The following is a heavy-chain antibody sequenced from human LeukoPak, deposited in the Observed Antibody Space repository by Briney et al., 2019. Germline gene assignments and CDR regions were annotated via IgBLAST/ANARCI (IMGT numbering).Heavy chain of an antibody. CDR3: AKETGSSPYNWFDP. CDR2: ISWDGGST. CDR1: GFTFDDYT. V-gene: IGHV3-43*01. J-gene: IGHJ5*02. D-gene: IGHD3-10*01. Sequence: GGSLRLSCAASGFTFDDYTMHWVSQAPGKGLDWVSLISWDGGSTYYADSVKGRFTISRDNSKNSLYLQMNSLRTEDTALYYCAKETGSSPYNWFDPWGQGTLVTVSS.